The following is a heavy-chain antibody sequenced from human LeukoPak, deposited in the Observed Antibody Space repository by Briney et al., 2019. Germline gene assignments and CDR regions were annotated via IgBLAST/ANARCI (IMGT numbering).Heavy chain of an antibody. CDR2: IYTSGST. CDR3: ARLGYCSGGSCSWDYYFDY. D-gene: IGHD2-15*01. Sequence: SETLSLTCTVSGGSISSYYWSWIRQPAGKGLEWIGRIYTSGSTNYNPSLKSRVTMSVDTSKNQFSLTLSSVTAADTAVYYCARLGYCSGGSCSWDYYFDYWGQGTLVTVSS. CDR1: GGSISSYY. V-gene: IGHV4-4*07. J-gene: IGHJ4*02.